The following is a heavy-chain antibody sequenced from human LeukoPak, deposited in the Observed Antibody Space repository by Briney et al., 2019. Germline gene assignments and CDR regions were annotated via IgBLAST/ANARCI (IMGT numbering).Heavy chain of an antibody. D-gene: IGHD5-18*01. CDR1: GFTFSSYW. J-gene: IGHJ4*02. Sequence: GGSLRLSCAASGFTFSSYWMTWVRQAPGKGLEWVANIVPDGSEKYYVESVKGRFTISRDNAKNSLYLQMNSLRAEDTAVYYCAREGYTAMVTSYDYWGQGTLVTVSS. CDR3: AREGYTAMVTSYDY. V-gene: IGHV3-7*01. CDR2: IVPDGSEK.